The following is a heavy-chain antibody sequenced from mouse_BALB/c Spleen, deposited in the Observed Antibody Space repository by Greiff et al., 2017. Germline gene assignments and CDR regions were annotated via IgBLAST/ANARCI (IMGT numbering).Heavy chain of an antibody. CDR3: ARHHYYGSSNYFDY. Sequence: EVMLVESGGDLVKPGGSLKLSCAASGFTFSSYGMSWVRQTPDKRLEWVATISSGGSYTYYPDSVKGRFTISRDNAKNTLYLQMSSLKSEDTAMYYCARHHYYGSSNYFDYWGQGTTLTVSS. D-gene: IGHD1-1*01. CDR1: GFTFSSYG. V-gene: IGHV5-6*01. J-gene: IGHJ2*01. CDR2: ISSGGSYT.